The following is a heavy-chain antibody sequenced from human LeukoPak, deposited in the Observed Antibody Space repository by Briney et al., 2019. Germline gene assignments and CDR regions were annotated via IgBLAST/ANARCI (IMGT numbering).Heavy chain of an antibody. CDR1: GGSVSSGSYY. J-gene: IGHJ4*02. CDR2: IYYSGST. D-gene: IGHD3-22*01. V-gene: IGHV4-61*01. Sequence: ASETLSLTCTVSGGSVSSGSYYWGWIRQPPGKGLEWIGYIYYSGSTNYNPSLKSRVTISVDTSKNQFSLKLSSVTAADTAVYYCARGNSYYDSSGAFDYWGQGTLVTVSS. CDR3: ARGNSYYDSSGAFDY.